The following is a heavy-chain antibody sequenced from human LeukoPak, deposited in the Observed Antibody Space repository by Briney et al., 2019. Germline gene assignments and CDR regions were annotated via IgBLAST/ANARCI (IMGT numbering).Heavy chain of an antibody. V-gene: IGHV3-64D*09. CDR3: VKDPSGNYFYFDY. Sequence: GGSRRLSCSASGFTFSSFAMFWVRRAPGKGLEYVSGISSDGGRTNYADSVKARFTISRDNSKVTLYLQMTSLRPEDTAIYYCVKDPSGNYFYFDYWGQGTLVTVSS. D-gene: IGHD1-26*01. CDR2: ISSDGGRT. CDR1: GFTFSSFA. J-gene: IGHJ4*02.